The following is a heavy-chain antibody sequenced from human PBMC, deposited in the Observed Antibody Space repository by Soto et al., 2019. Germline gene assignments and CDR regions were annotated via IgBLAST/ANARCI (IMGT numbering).Heavy chain of an antibody. CDR2: IYYSGSA. CDR1: GGSISSGGYY. V-gene: IGHV4-31*03. Sequence: SETLSLTCTVSGGSISSGGYYWSWIRQHPGKGLEWIGYIYYSGSAYYNPSLKSRVTMSVDTSKNQFSLKVSSVTAADTAVYYCARNAKDDWLAPWGQGTRVPVSS. J-gene: IGHJ5*02. CDR3: ARNAKDDWLAP.